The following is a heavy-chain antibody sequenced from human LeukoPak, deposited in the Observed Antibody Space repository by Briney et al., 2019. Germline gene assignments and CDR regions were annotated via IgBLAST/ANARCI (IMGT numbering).Heavy chain of an antibody. V-gene: IGHV3-30*03. Sequence: GGSLRLSCAASGFTFSSYGMHWVRQAPGKGLEWVAVISYDGSNKYYADSVKGRFTISRDNSKNTLYLQMNSLRAEDTAVYYCARDKAGAGFGDAFDIWGQGTMVTVSS. J-gene: IGHJ3*02. CDR2: ISYDGSNK. D-gene: IGHD3-10*01. CDR3: ARDKAGAGFGDAFDI. CDR1: GFTFSSYG.